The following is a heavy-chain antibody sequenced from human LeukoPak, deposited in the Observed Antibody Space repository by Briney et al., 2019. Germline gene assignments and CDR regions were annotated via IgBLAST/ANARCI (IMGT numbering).Heavy chain of an antibody. J-gene: IGHJ4*02. D-gene: IGHD3-3*01. Sequence: QPGGSLRLSCAASGFTLSSYARQSGRQARGKGLEYVSAMRRKGGITYDANSVKGRVTISRHNSKNTLYLQIGSLIAADLAVYYCARVPLDDYAFWSGSFDYWGQGTLLTVSS. CDR1: GFTLSSYA. V-gene: IGHV3-64*01. CDR3: ARVPLDDYAFWSGSFDY. CDR2: MRRKGGIT.